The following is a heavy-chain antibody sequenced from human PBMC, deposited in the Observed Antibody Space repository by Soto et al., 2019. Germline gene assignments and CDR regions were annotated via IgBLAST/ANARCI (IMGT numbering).Heavy chain of an antibody. D-gene: IGHD2-2*01. J-gene: IGHJ6*02. CDR3: AKSSSRAHYYAIHV. Sequence: SGRSLRLSCAASGFTFSSYAMNWVRQAPGKGLEWVAGVSASGGGTSYADSVKGRFTISRDNSKDTLYLQMNSLRAEDTAVYYCAKSSSRAHYYAIHVWGQGTPVTGSS. CDR1: GFTFSSYA. V-gene: IGHV3-23*01. CDR2: VSASGGGT.